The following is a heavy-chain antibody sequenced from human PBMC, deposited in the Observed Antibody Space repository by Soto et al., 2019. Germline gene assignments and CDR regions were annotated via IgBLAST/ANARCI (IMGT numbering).Heavy chain of an antibody. D-gene: IGHD4-17*01. V-gene: IGHV3-30*03. CDR2: ISYDGSNK. Sequence: GGSLRLSCAASGFTFSSYGMHWVRQAPGKGLEWVAVISYDGSNKYYADSVKGRFTISRDNSKNTLYLQMNSLRAEDTAVYYCAQSTVTTIYYYYYYMDVWGKGTTVTVSS. J-gene: IGHJ6*03. CDR1: GFTFSSYG. CDR3: AQSTVTTIYYYYYYMDV.